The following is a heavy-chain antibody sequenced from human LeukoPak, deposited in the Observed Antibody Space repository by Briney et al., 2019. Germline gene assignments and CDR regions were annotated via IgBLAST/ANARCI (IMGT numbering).Heavy chain of an antibody. Sequence: SGPTLVNPTQTLTLICTFSGFSLSTSGMRVSWIRQPPGKALEWLARIDWDDDKFYSTSLKTRLTISKDTSKNQVVLTMTNMDPVDTATYHCARGDSSSSEGSFGYWGQGTLVTVSS. J-gene: IGHJ4*02. CDR2: IDWDDDK. CDR3: ARGDSSSSEGSFGY. CDR1: GFSLSTSGMR. D-gene: IGHD6-6*01. V-gene: IGHV2-70*04.